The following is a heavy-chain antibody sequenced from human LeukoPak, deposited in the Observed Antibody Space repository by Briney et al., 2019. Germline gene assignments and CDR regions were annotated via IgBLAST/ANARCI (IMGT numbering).Heavy chain of an antibody. J-gene: IGHJ4*02. V-gene: IGHV4-59*08. CDR1: GGSISSYY. CDR3: ARQSRGIAVAGLGY. D-gene: IGHD6-19*01. CDR2: IYYNGTT. Sequence: SETLSLTCTVSGGSISSYYWTWIRQPPGKGLEWIGYIYYNGTTNYNPSLKSRVTISVDTSKNQFSLKLSSVTAADTAVYYCARQSRGIAVAGLGYWGQGTLVTVSS.